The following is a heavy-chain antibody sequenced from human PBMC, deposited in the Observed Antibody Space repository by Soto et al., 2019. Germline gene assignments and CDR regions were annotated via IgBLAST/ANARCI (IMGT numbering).Heavy chain of an antibody. Sequence: QVQLQESGPGLVKPSETLSLTCTVSDGSISNSYWSWIRQPPRKGLEWIGNIHYSGSTDYNPSLKSRVTISLDTSKKQFSLKLTSVTAADTAVYYCARLNYASGGYYYFDYWGQGTLVTVSS. CDR3: ARLNYASGGYYYFDY. CDR1: DGSISNSY. D-gene: IGHD3-22*01. J-gene: IGHJ4*02. CDR2: IHYSGST. V-gene: IGHV4-59*08.